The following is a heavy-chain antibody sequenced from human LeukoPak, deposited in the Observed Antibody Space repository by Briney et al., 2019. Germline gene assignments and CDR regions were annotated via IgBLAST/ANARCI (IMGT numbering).Heavy chain of an antibody. Sequence: VASVKVSCKTSGYTFTSHYMHWVRQAPGQGLEWMAWINPNSGVTNYAQKFQGRVTMTRDTSISTVYMDLTSLTSDDTAVYHCARAHYCGDDCYHYFDSWGQGTWSPSPQ. V-gene: IGHV1-2*02. CDR2: INPNSGVT. CDR3: ARAHYCGDDCYHYFDS. D-gene: IGHD2-21*02. CDR1: GYTFTSHY. J-gene: IGHJ4*02.